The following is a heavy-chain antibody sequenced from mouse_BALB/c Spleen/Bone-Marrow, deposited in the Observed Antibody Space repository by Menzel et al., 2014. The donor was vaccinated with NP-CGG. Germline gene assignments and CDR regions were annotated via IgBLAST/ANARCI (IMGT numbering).Heavy chain of an antibody. V-gene: IGHV5-4*02. CDR2: ISDGGSYT. Sequence: DVKLVESGGGLVKPGGSLKLSCAASGFTFSDYYMYWVRQTPEKRLEWVATISDGGSYTYYPDSVKGRFTISRDNAKNNPYLQMSSLKSEDTAMYYCVLRWFAYWGQGTLVTVSA. CDR3: VLRWFAY. D-gene: IGHD1-1*01. CDR1: GFTFSDYY. J-gene: IGHJ3*01.